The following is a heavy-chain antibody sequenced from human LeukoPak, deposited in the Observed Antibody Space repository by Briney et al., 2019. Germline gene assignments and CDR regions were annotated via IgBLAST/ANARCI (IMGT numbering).Heavy chain of an antibody. J-gene: IGHJ4*02. CDR3: AKKTTMIVVVTYFDY. CDR1: GFTFSSYA. V-gene: IGHV3-23*01. D-gene: IGHD3-22*01. Sequence: PGGSLRLSCAASGFTFSSYAMSWVRQAPGKGLEWVSAISGSGGSTYYADSVKGRFTISRDNSKNTLYLQMNSLRAEDTAVYYCAKKTTMIVVVTYFDYWGQGTLVTVSS. CDR2: ISGSGGST.